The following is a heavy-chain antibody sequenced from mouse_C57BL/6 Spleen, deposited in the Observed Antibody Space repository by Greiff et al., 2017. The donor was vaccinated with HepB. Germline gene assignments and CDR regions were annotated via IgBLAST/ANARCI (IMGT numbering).Heavy chain of an antibody. J-gene: IGHJ1*03. D-gene: IGHD1-1*01. CDR3: TSTVDWYFDV. V-gene: IGHV6-3*01. Sequence: EVKLVESGGGLVQPGGSMKLSCVASGFTFSNYWMNWVRQSPEKGLEWVAQIRLKSDNYATHYAESVKGRFTISRDDSKSSVYLQMNNLRAEDTGIYYCTSTVDWYFDVWGTGTTVTVSS. CDR1: GFTFSNYW. CDR2: IRLKSDNYAT.